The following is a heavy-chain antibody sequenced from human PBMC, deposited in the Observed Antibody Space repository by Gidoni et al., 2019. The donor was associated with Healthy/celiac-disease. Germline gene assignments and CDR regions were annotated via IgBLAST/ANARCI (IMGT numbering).Heavy chain of an antibody. V-gene: IGHV3-23*01. J-gene: IGHJ4*02. CDR1: GFTFSSYA. D-gene: IGHD2-2*01. Sequence: EVQLLESGGGLVPPGGSLRLSCAASGFTFSSYAMSWVRQAPGKGLEWVSAISGSGGSTYYADAVKGRFTISRDNSKNTLYLQMNSLRAEDTAVYYCAKDPLPNQLLWSRGPFDYWGQGTLVTVSS. CDR2: ISGSGGST. CDR3: AKDPLPNQLLWSRGPFDY.